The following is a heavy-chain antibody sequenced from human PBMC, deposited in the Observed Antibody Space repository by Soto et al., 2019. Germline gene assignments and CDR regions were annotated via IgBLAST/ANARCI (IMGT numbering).Heavy chain of an antibody. CDR1: VFTFSSYG. J-gene: IGHJ1*01. CDR3: ARDCFGGWYKSCAEYFQH. CDR2: IWYDGSNK. V-gene: IGHV3-33*01. Sequence: PRWSLRLSCAASVFTFSSYGMHWFRQAPGKGLEWVAVIWYDGSNKYYADSVKGRFTISRDNSKNTLYLQMNSPRAEDTAVYYCARDCFGGWYKSCAEYFQHWGQGTLVTVSS. D-gene: IGHD6-19*01.